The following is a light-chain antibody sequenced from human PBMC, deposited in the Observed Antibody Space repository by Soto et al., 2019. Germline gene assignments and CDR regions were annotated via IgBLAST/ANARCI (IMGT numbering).Light chain of an antibody. CDR3: QHYKMYSPWT. CDR2: DVS. J-gene: IGKJ1*01. Sequence: DIQMTQSPSTVSAYVGDSVTITCRASQSITTWLAWYQQRPGKAPKLLIYDVSSLQSGVPSRFSGSGSGTEFTRTSSSLQPDDFAAYYCQHYKMYSPWTFGQGTKVEIK. CDR1: QSITTW. V-gene: IGKV1-5*01.